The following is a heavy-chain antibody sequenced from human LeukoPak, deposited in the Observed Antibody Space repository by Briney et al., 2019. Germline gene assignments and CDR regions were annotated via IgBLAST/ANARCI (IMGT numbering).Heavy chain of an antibody. CDR1: GFTFSSYS. CDR3: AKVVGYCSSTSCYG. D-gene: IGHD2-2*01. CDR2: ISSSSSYI. V-gene: IGHV3-21*04. J-gene: IGHJ4*02. Sequence: GGSLRLSCAASGFTFSSYSMNWVRQAPGKGLEWVSSISSSSSYIYYADSVKGRFTISRDNSKNTLYLQMNSLRAEDTAVYYCAKVVGYCSSTSCYGWGQGTLVTVSS.